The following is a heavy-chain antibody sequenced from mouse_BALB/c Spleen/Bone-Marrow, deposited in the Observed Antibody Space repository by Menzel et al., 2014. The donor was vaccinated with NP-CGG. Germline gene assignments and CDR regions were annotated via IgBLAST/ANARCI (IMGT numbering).Heavy chain of an antibody. D-gene: IGHD1-2*01. Sequence: VQLQQSGAELVRPGALVKLSCKASGFNIKDYYMHWVKQRPEQGLEWIGWIDPENGNPIYDPKFQGKASITADTSSNTAYLQLSSLTSEDTAVYYCATITTATNYWGQGTTLTVSS. CDR1: GFNIKDYY. J-gene: IGHJ2*01. CDR3: ATITTATNY. V-gene: IGHV14-1*02. CDR2: IDPENGNP.